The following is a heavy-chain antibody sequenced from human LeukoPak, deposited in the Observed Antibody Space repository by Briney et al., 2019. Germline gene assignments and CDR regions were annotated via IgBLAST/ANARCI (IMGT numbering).Heavy chain of an antibody. Sequence: SETQSLTCAVYGGSFSGYYWSWIRQPPGKGLEWIGEINHSGSTNYNPSLKSRVTISVDTSKNQFSLKLSSVTAADTAVYYCARALGVTTVTTIPWGQGTLVTVSS. CDR1: GGSFSGYY. V-gene: IGHV4-34*01. J-gene: IGHJ5*02. D-gene: IGHD4-17*01. CDR2: INHSGST. CDR3: ARALGVTTVTTIP.